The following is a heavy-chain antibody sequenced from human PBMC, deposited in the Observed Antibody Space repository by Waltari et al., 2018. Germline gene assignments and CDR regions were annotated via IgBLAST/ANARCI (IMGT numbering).Heavy chain of an antibody. D-gene: IGHD6-13*01. CDR2: INHSGST. CDR3: ATAAAGDAFDI. V-gene: IGHV4-34*01. CDR1: GGSFSGYY. Sequence: QVQLQQWGAGLLKPSETLSLTCAVYGGSFSGYYWSWIRQPPGKGLEWIGEINHSGSTNYNQSLTSRVTISVETSKNQFSLKLSSVTAADTAVYYCATAAAGDAFDIWGQGTMVTVSS. J-gene: IGHJ3*02.